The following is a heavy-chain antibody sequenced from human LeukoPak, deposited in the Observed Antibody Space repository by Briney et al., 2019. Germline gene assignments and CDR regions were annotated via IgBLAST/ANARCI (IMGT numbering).Heavy chain of an antibody. J-gene: IGHJ4*02. CDR3: ARSHYYGSGSYYRPPPFDY. D-gene: IGHD3-10*01. CDR1: GYTFTSYG. V-gene: IGHV1-18*01. CDR2: ISAYNGNT. Sequence: ASVKVSCKASGYTFTSYGISWVRQAPGQGGERMGWISAYNGNTNYAQKLQGRVTITTDTSTSTDYMEMRSLRSDDTAVYYCARSHYYGSGSYYRPPPFDYWGQGTLVTVSS.